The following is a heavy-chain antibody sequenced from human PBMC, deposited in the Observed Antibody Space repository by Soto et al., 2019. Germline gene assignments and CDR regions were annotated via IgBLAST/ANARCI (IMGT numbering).Heavy chain of an antibody. CDR1: GFTFSSYA. J-gene: IGHJ5*02. V-gene: IGHV3-23*01. D-gene: IGHD5-12*01. CDR2: ISNSGHSA. CDR3: AKGGPTFVNYFGP. Sequence: EEQLLQSGGGLVQPGGSLRLSCVASGFTFSSYAMNWVRQAPGKGLEWISVISNSGHSAYYADSVKGRFTISRDNSKNTLYLQIKSLRAEDTAAYYCAKGGPTFVNYFGPWGQGPLVTVSS.